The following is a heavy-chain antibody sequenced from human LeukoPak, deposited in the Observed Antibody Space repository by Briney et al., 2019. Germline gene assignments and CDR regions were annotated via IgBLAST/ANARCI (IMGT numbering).Heavy chain of an antibody. CDR3: ARDSTVTAGPFDT. CDR1: GIPFSSFG. V-gene: IGHV3-33*01. CDR2: IWYDGSNK. J-gene: IGHJ5*02. Sequence: GRSLRLSCAAPGIPFSSFGMHWLRQAPGKGLEWVAFIWYDGSNKYYADSVKGRFTISRDNSKNTLYLQMNSLTAEDTAVYYCARDSTVTAGPFDTWGGGTLVTVSS. D-gene: IGHD4-17*01.